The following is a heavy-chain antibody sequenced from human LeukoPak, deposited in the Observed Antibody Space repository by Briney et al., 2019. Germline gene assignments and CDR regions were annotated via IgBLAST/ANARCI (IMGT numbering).Heavy chain of an antibody. Sequence: GGSLRLSCAASGFTFSSYEMNLVRQAPGKGLEWVSYISSSGSTIYYADSVKGRFTISRDNAKKSLYLQMNSLRAEDTAVYYCARGGRDGYNAFDYWGQGTLVTVSS. CDR1: GFTFSSYE. V-gene: IGHV3-48*03. D-gene: IGHD5-24*01. CDR2: ISSSGSTI. J-gene: IGHJ4*02. CDR3: ARGGRDGYNAFDY.